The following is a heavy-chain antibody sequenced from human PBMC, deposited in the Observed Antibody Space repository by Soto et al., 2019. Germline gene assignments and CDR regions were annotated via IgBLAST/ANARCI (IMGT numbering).Heavy chain of an antibody. Sequence: SENLSLTCTVSGGSISSGNYYWSWIRQPPGKGLEWIGFISYSGSTYYNASLKSRVTISVDTSKNQFSLKLNSVTAADTAVYYCARDREYYDWELDPWGQGTLVTVSS. CDR3: ARDREYYDWELDP. V-gene: IGHV4-30-4*01. D-gene: IGHD3-22*01. J-gene: IGHJ5*02. CDR2: ISYSGST. CDR1: GGSISSGNYY.